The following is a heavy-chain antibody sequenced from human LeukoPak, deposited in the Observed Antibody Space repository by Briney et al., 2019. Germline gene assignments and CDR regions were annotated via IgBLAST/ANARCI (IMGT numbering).Heavy chain of an antibody. D-gene: IGHD2-15*01. V-gene: IGHV1-2*02. CDR2: INPNSGGT. J-gene: IGHJ5*02. CDR1: GYTFTGYY. CDR3: ARDRYCSGGSCPRGVRGWFDP. Sequence: GASVKASCKASGYTFTGYYMHWVRQAPGQGLEWMGWINPNSGGTNYAQKFQGRVTMTRETSISTAYMELSRLRSDDTAVYYCARDRYCSGGSCPRGVRGWFDPWGQGTLVTVSS.